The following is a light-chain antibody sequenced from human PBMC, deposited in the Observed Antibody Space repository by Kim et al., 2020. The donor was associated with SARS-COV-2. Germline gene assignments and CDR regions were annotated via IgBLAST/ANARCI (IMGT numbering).Light chain of an antibody. CDR1: QSVSTS. CDR2: DAS. J-gene: IGKJ5*01. V-gene: IGKV3-11*01. Sequence: SPGKRATLSCRASQSVSTSLAWYQQKPGQAPRLLIYDASNRATGIPARFSGSGSGTDFTLTISSLEAEDSAVYYCQQRSNWPRNTFGQGTRLEIK. CDR3: QQRSNWPRNT.